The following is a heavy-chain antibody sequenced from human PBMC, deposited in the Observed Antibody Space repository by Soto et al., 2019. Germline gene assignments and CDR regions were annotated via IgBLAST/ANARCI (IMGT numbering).Heavy chain of an antibody. CDR1: GFTISTSG. V-gene: IGHV3-30*18. Sequence: QVQLVESGGGVVQPGRSLRLSCAASGFTISTSGMHWVRQAPGKGLEWVAVMPSDGTNQKYADYVRGRFTVSRDNSKNTLYLQMNSLRAEDTAVYYCAKGRYEEPPDNFDFWGQGTLVTVSS. CDR2: MPSDGTNQ. D-gene: IGHD1-1*01. CDR3: AKGRYEEPPDNFDF. J-gene: IGHJ4*02.